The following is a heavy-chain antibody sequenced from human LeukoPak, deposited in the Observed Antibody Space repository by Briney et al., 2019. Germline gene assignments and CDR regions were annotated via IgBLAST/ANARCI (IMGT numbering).Heavy chain of an antibody. D-gene: IGHD2-2*01. CDR3: ARGGYCSSTSCRYYHYYYGMDV. V-gene: IGHV3-48*03. Sequence: GGSLRLSCAASGFTFSSYEMNWVRQAPGKGLEWVSYISSSGSTIYYADSVKGRFTISRDNAKNSLYLQMNSLRAEDTAVYYCARGGYCSSTSCRYYHYYYGMDVWGKGTTVTVSS. J-gene: IGHJ6*04. CDR2: ISSSGSTI. CDR1: GFTFSSYE.